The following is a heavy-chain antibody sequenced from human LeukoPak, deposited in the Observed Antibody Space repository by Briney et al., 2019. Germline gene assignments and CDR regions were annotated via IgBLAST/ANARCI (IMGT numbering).Heavy chain of an antibody. D-gene: IGHD5-18*01. CDR2: IYHSGST. V-gene: IGHV4-30-2*01. Sequence: SETLSLTCTVSGDSISSGGYYWSWIRQPPGKGLEWIGYIYHSGSTYYNPSLKSRVIISVDRSKNQLSLKLSSVTAADTAVYYCARDRAGYALGYFDYWGQGTLVTVSS. CDR3: ARDRAGYALGYFDY. J-gene: IGHJ4*02. CDR1: GDSISSGGYY.